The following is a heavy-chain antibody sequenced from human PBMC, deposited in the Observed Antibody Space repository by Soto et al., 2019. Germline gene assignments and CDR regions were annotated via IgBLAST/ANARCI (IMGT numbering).Heavy chain of an antibody. CDR3: ARGRGADFDY. V-gene: IGHV3-13*04. Sequence: EVQLVESGGGLVQPGGSLRLSCAASGFTLSNYDMHWVRQTTGKGLEWVSAIGSAGDTYYAGSVKGRFTISREKDKNSLYLQMNSLRAGDTAVYYCARGRGADFDYWGQGTLVTVSS. D-gene: IGHD1-26*01. J-gene: IGHJ4*02. CDR2: IGSAGDT. CDR1: GFTLSNYD.